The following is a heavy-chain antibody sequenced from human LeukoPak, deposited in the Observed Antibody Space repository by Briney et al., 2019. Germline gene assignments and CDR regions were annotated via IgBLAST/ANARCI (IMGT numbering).Heavy chain of an antibody. CDR2: ISGSGGST. CDR1: GFTFSSYA. CDR3: AKDKGFTTGTVDSYFDY. D-gene: IGHD1-1*01. Sequence: GGSLRLSCAASGFTFSSYAMSWVRQAPGKGLEWVSAISGSGGSTYYADSVKGRFTISRDNSKNTLYLQMNSLRAEDTAVYYCAKDKGFTTGTVDSYFDYWGQGTLVTVSS. J-gene: IGHJ4*02. V-gene: IGHV3-23*01.